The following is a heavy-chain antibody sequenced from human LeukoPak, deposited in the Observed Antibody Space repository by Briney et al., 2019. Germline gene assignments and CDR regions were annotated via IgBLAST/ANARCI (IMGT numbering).Heavy chain of an antibody. J-gene: IGHJ3*02. CDR2: ISGSGAST. Sequence: GGPLRLSCTASGFSFSAYAMRWLRQAPGKGLEWVSVISGSGASTYYADSVKGRFTISRDNSKNTLYLQTNSLRAEDTAVYYCAKEIVIIPAASYAFDIWGQGTMVIVSS. CDR1: GFSFSAYA. CDR3: AKEIVIIPAASYAFDI. D-gene: IGHD2-2*01. V-gene: IGHV3-23*01.